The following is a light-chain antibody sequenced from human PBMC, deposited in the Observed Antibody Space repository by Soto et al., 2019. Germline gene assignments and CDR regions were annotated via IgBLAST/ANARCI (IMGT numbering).Light chain of an antibody. CDR1: SSDVGGYNY. Sequence: QSALTQPASVSGSPGQAITISCTGTSSDVGGYNYVSWYQQHPGKAPKLMIYDVSNRPSGVSNRFSGSKSGNTASLTISGLKAEDEADYYCSSYTSSSRVYVFGTGTKLTVL. CDR2: DVS. J-gene: IGLJ1*01. CDR3: SSYTSSSRVYV. V-gene: IGLV2-14*01.